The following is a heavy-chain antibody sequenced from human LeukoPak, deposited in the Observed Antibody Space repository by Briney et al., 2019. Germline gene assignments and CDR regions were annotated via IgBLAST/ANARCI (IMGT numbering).Heavy chain of an antibody. CDR2: IDWNDDK. J-gene: IGHJ4*02. D-gene: IGHD3-10*01. CDR1: GFSLSISGMC. CDR3: ARIRRDLNYYGSGSSYFDY. Sequence: SGPTLVNPTQTLTLTCTFSGFSLSISGMCVSWIRQPPGKALEWLARIDWNDDKYHSTSLRTRLTISKDTSKNQVVLTMTNMDPVDTATYYCARIRRDLNYYGSGSSYFDYWGQGTLVTVSS. V-gene: IGHV2-70*11.